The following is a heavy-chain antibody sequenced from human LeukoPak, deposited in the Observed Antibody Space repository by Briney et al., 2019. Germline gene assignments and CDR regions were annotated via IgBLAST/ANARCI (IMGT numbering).Heavy chain of an antibody. CDR3: ARGYYYDSSGYYSPKGYYFDY. Sequence: SETLSLTCTVSGGSISSYYWSWIRQPPGKGLEWIGYIYYSGSTNYNPSLKSRVTISVDTSKNQFSLKLSSVTAADTAVYYCARGYYYDSSGYYSPKGYYFDYWGQGTLVTVSS. CDR2: IYYSGST. V-gene: IGHV4-59*01. J-gene: IGHJ4*02. D-gene: IGHD3-22*01. CDR1: GGSISSYY.